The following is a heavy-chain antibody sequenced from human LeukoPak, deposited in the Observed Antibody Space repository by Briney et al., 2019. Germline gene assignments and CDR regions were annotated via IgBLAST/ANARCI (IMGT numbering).Heavy chain of an antibody. V-gene: IGHV1-69*13. Sequence: SVKVSCKASGGTFSSCAISWVRQAPGQGLEWMGGTIPIFGTANYAQRFQGRVTITADESTSTAYMELSSLRSEDTAVYYCARVVPAAIPYYYYYMDVWGKGTTVTVSS. CDR1: GGTFSSCA. CDR2: TIPIFGTA. CDR3: ARVVPAAIPYYYYYMDV. J-gene: IGHJ6*03. D-gene: IGHD2-2*01.